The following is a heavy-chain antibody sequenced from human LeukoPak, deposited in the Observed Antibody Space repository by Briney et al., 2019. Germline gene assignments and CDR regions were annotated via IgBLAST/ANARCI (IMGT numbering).Heavy chain of an antibody. CDR3: ARSAYCTSTSCLNGRGAFDI. CDR2: ISSSSSTI. D-gene: IGHD2-2*01. CDR1: GFTFSTYS. J-gene: IGHJ3*02. Sequence: GSLRLSCAASGFTFSTYSMNWVRQAPGKGLEWVSYISSSSSTIYYANSVKGRFTISRDNAKNSLYLQMDSLRAEDSAVYYCARSAYCTSTSCLNGRGAFDIWGQGTMVTVSS. V-gene: IGHV3-48*04.